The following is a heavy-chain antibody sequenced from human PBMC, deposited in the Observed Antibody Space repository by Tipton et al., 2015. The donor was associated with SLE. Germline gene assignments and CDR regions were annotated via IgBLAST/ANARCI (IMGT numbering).Heavy chain of an antibody. V-gene: IGHV3-53*01. CDR2: IYDDDTI. CDR3: AKDGDSWPGDWFDP. D-gene: IGHD6-13*01. J-gene: IGHJ5*02. Sequence: SLRLSCAASGFTGNHNYMSWVRQTPPKGLEWVAVIYDDDTIYYADFVKGRFTISRDISKNMIYLQMNSLRGEDTAVYYCAKDGDSWPGDWFDPWGQGTLVTVSS. CDR1: GFTGNHNY.